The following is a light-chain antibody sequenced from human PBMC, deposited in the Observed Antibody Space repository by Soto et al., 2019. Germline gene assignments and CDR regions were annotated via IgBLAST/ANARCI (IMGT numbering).Light chain of an antibody. CDR3: QQYGTSEII. CDR1: QSLANSF. V-gene: IGKV3-20*01. Sequence: EFVLTQSPGTLSLSPGERATLSCRASQSLANSFIAWYQQKPGQAPRLLIYDTSSRASGIPDRFSGSGSGTDFTLTISRLETEDFAVFDWQQYGTSEIIFGQGTRLEIK. J-gene: IGKJ5*01. CDR2: DTS.